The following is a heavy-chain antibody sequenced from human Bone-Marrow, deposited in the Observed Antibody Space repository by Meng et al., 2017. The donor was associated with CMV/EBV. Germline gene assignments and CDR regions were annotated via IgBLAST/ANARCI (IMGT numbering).Heavy chain of an antibody. V-gene: IGHV1-2*06. D-gene: IGHD2-2*02. CDR2: INPNSGVA. CDR3: ARDSLYCSSTSCYKGLNYGMDV. Sequence: ASVKVSCKASGYTFTGYNIHWVRQAPGQELEWMGRINPNSGVANFAQKFQGRVTMTRDTSISTAYMELSRLRSDDTAVYYCARDSLYCSSTSCYKGLNYGMDVWGQGTTVTVSS. J-gene: IGHJ6*02. CDR1: GYTFTGYN.